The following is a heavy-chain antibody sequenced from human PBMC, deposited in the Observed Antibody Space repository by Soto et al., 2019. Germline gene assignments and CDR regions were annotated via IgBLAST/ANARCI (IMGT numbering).Heavy chain of an antibody. CDR1: GASVGSGKW. V-gene: IGHV4-4*02. J-gene: IGHJ4*02. D-gene: IGHD3-10*01. Sequence: QVQLQESGPGLVDPSGLLSLTCAVTGASVGSGKWWSWVRQPPGKGLEWIGEIHQSVGSNYNPSLKSRLTISMATPMNLLSMRLSSVTAADTAVYFCAREASVGYSIEYWGQGTLVSVSS. CDR2: IHQSVGS. CDR3: AREASVGYSIEY.